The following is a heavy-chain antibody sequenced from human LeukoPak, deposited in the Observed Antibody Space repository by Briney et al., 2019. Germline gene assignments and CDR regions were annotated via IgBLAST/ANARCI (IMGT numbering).Heavy chain of an antibody. CDR3: AKSTGGGTTGPFDY. V-gene: IGHV3-33*06. J-gene: IGHJ4*02. CDR2: IWYDGSNK. Sequence: GGSLRLSCAASGFTFSRDGIHWVRQAPGKGLEWVAVIWYDGSNKYYADSVKGRFTISRDNSKNTLYLQMNSLRAEDTAVYYCAKSTGGGTTGPFDYWGQGTLVTVSS. D-gene: IGHD1-7*01. CDR1: GFTFSRDG.